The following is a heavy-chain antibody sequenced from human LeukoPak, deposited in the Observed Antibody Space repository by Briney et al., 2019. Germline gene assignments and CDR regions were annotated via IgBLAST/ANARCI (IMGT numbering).Heavy chain of an antibody. V-gene: IGHV3-23*01. Sequence: PGGSLRLSCAASGFTFSSFAMSWVRQAPGKGLEWVSAISGSGGRTYYADFVKGRFTISRDNSKNTLYLQMNSLRAEDTAVYYCAKEENYYDSSGYRHNAYWGQGTLVTVSS. J-gene: IGHJ4*02. CDR2: ISGSGGRT. CDR3: AKEENYYDSSGYRHNAY. D-gene: IGHD3-22*01. CDR1: GFTFSSFA.